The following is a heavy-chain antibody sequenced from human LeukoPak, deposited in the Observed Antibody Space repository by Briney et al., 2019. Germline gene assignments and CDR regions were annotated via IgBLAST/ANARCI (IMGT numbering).Heavy chain of an antibody. CDR2: IKQDGSEK. V-gene: IGHV3-7*01. Sequence: PGGSLRLSCAASGFTFSSYCMSWVRQAPGKGLEWVANIKQDGSEKYYVYSVKGRFTNSRDNVKNSLYLQMNRLRAEDAAVYYCARESGKLSIFDHWGQGTLVTVSS. CDR3: ARESGKLSIFDH. J-gene: IGHJ4*02. CDR1: GFTFSSYC. D-gene: IGHD3-3*01.